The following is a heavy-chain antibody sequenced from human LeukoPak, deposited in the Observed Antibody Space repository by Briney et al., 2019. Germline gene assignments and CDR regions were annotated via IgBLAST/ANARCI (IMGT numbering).Heavy chain of an antibody. Sequence: GGSLRLSCAASGLTFSSYGMHWVRQAPGKGLEWVALIWYDGSNKYYADSVKGRFTISRDNSKNTLYLQMNSLRAEDTAVYYCAEGSREGYNLDYWGQGTLVTVSS. J-gene: IGHJ4*02. CDR1: GLTFSSYG. V-gene: IGHV3-33*06. CDR2: IWYDGSNK. CDR3: AEGSREGYNLDY. D-gene: IGHD5-24*01.